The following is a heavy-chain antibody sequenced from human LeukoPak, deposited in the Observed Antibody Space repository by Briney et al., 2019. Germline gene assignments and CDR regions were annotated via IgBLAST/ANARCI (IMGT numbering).Heavy chain of an antibody. D-gene: IGHD2-2*01. V-gene: IGHV4-39*01. Sequence: SETLSLTCTVSGGSISSSSYYWGWIRQPPGKGLEWIGSIYYSGSTYYNPSLKSRVTISVGTSKNQFSLKLSSVTAADTAVYYCARPPEDCSSTSCQGDYWGQGTLVTVSS. CDR1: GGSISSSSYY. CDR3: ARPPEDCSSTSCQGDY. J-gene: IGHJ4*02. CDR2: IYYSGST.